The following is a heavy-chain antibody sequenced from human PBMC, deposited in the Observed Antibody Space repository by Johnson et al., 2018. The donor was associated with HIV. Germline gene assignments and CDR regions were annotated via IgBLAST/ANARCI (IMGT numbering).Heavy chain of an antibody. D-gene: IGHD6-13*01. V-gene: IGHV3-23*04. J-gene: IGHJ3*02. Sequence: VQLVESGGGLVQPGGSLRLSCAASGFTFSSYAMSWVRQAPGKGLEWVSALSGTGDSTYYADSVKGRFTISRDNSKNTLYLQMNSLRADDTAVYYCAREGEGYSSSWYDAFDIWGQGTMVTVSS. CDR2: LSGTGDST. CDR3: AREGEGYSSSWYDAFDI. CDR1: GFTFSSYA.